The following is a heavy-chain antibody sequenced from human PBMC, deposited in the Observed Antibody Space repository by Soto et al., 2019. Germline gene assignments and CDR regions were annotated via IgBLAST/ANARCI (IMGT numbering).Heavy chain of an antibody. V-gene: IGHV1-69*02. CDR2: IIPILGIA. CDR1: GGTFSSYT. J-gene: IGHJ6*02. Sequence: SVKVSCKASGGTFSSYTISWVRQAPGQGLEWMGRIIPILGIANYAQKFQGRVTITADKSTSTAYMELSSLRSEDTAVYYCARVVGYYDSSCSNQFGMDVWGQGTTVTVSS. D-gene: IGHD3-22*01. CDR3: ARVVGYYDSSCSNQFGMDV.